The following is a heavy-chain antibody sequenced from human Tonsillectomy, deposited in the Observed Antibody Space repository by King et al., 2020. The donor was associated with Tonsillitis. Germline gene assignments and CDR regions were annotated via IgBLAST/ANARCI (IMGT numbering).Heavy chain of an antibody. CDR3: ARGQPPKAVAGLYYYYYCMDV. CDR1: GYTFTGYY. Sequence: VQLVESGAEVKKPGASVKVSCKASGYTFTGYYMHWVRQAPGQGLEWMGWINPNSGGTNYAQKFQGRVTMTRDASISTAYMELSRLTSDDTAVYYCARGQPPKAVAGLYYYYYCMDVWGQGTTVTVSS. V-gene: IGHV1-2*02. CDR2: INPNSGGT. J-gene: IGHJ6*02. D-gene: IGHD6-19*01.